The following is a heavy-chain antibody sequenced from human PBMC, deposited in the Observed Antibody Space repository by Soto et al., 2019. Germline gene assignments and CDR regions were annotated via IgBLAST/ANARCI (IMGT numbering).Heavy chain of an antibody. CDR2: IYHSGST. J-gene: IGHJ4*02. CDR3: ARSGITILTLDY. Sequence: SETLSITCAVSSGSISSSNWWSWVRQPPGKGLEWIGEIYHSGSTNYNPSLKSRVTISVDKSKNQFSLKLSSVTAADTAVYYCARSGITILTLDYWGQGTLVTVSS. CDR1: SGSISSSNW. D-gene: IGHD3-3*01. V-gene: IGHV4-4*02.